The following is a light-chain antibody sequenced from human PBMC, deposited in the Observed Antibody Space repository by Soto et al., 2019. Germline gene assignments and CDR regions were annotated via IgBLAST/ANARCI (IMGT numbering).Light chain of an antibody. CDR2: GAS. CDR1: QSVRSD. Sequence: EIVMTQSPASLSVSLGERATISCRASQSVRSDLAWYQQKPGKAPRLLIYGASTMATGIPARFSGSGSGTEFTLTISSLQSEDFAVYSCQQYNRCPPTFGQGTKVDI. CDR3: QQYNRCPPT. J-gene: IGKJ1*01. V-gene: IGKV3-15*01.